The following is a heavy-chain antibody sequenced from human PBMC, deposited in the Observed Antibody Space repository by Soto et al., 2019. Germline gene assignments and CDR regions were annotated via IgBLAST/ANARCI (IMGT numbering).Heavy chain of an antibody. J-gene: IGHJ4*02. Sequence: PGGSLRLSCTVSGFAFNNYGINWVRQAPGKGLEWVSSISKSDYTYYSDSVKGRFTISRDNAKNSVSLQMNTLGVEDTAVYYCAREDSIIIPAVSDFWGQGTLVTVS. CDR2: ISKSDYT. V-gene: IGHV3-21*01. D-gene: IGHD2-2*01. CDR1: GFAFNNYG. CDR3: AREDSIIIPAVSDF.